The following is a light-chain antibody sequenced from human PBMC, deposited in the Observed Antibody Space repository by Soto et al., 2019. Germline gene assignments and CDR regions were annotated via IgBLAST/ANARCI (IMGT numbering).Light chain of an antibody. CDR1: QSVSSSY. CDR2: GTS. V-gene: IGKV3-20*01. CDR3: QQYGSSPMFT. J-gene: IGKJ3*01. Sequence: EIVLTQSPGTLSLSPGERATLSCRASQSVSSSYLAWYQQKPGQAPRLLIYGTSGRATGIPDRFSGSGSGTDFTLTTSRLEPEDFAVYYCQQYGSSPMFTFGPETKVDIK.